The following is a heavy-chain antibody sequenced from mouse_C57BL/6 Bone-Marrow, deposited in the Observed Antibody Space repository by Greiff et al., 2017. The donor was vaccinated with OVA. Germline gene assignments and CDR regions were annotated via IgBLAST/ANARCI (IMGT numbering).Heavy chain of an antibody. CDR2: IHPSDSDT. CDR3: AILPQFSTAAPGDY. CDR1: GYTFTSYW. V-gene: IGHV1-74*01. D-gene: IGHD1-1*01. J-gene: IGHJ2*01. Sequence: VQLQQPGAELVKPGASVKVSCKASGYTFTSYWMHWVKQRPGQGLEWIGTIHPSDSDTNYNQKFKGKPTLTVDKSSRTAYMQLSSLTSEDSAVYDCAILPQFSTAAPGDYWGEGTTLTVSA.